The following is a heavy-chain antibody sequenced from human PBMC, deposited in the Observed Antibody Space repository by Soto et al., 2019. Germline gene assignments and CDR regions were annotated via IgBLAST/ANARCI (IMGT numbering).Heavy chain of an antibody. CDR2: TYYRSKWYN. D-gene: IGHD3-16*01. Sequence: QVQLQQSGPGLVKPSQTLSLTCAISGDSVSSNSAAWNWIRQSPSRGLEWLGRTYYRSKWYNDYAVSVKSRIPIHPYTSKNQISLQLNSVTPEDTAVYYCARTRVYDSYNYYGMAVWGQGTTVTVSS. J-gene: IGHJ6*02. CDR1: GDSVSSNSAA. CDR3: ARTRVYDSYNYYGMAV. V-gene: IGHV6-1*01.